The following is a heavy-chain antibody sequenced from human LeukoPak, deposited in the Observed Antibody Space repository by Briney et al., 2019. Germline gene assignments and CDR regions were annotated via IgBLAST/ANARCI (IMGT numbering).Heavy chain of an antibody. Sequence: SETLSLTCTVSGGSISSGSYYWTWIRQPAGKGLEWIGRIYTSGSTNCNPSLKSRVTISVDTSKNQFSLKLSSVTAADTAVYYCARGNRIGSGWYGDWGQGTLVTVSS. CDR3: ARGNRIGSGWYGD. V-gene: IGHV4-61*02. D-gene: IGHD6-19*01. CDR1: GGSISSGSYY. J-gene: IGHJ4*02. CDR2: IYTSGST.